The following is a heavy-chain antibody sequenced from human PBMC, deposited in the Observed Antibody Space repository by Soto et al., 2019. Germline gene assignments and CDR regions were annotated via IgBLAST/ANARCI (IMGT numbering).Heavy chain of an antibody. CDR2: ISYDGSNK. D-gene: IGHD5-12*01. CDR1: GFTFSSYG. V-gene: IGHV3-30*18. J-gene: IGHJ4*02. Sequence: QVQLVESGGGVVQPGRSLRLSCAASGFTFSSYGMHWVRQAPGKGLEWVAVISYDGSNKYYADSVKGRFTISRDNSKNTLYLQMNSLRAEDTAVYYCAKGRGATAEFDYWGQGTLVTVSS. CDR3: AKGRGATAEFDY.